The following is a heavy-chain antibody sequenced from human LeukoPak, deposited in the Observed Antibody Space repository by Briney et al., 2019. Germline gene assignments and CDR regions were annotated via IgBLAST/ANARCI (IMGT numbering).Heavy chain of an antibody. J-gene: IGHJ4*02. Sequence: PSETLSLTCTVSGGSISSSSYYWGWIRQPPGKGLEWIGSIYYSGSTYYNPSLKSRVTISVGTSKNQFSLKLSSLTAADTAVYYCARQRLWFGEKYPFVDYWGQGTLVTVSS. V-gene: IGHV4-39*01. CDR1: GGSISSSSYY. D-gene: IGHD3-10*01. CDR2: IYYSGST. CDR3: ARQRLWFGEKYPFVDY.